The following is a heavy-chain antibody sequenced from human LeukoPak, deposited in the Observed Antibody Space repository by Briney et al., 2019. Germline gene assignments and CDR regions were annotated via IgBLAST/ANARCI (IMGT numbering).Heavy chain of an antibody. D-gene: IGHD3-22*01. CDR2: IYYSGST. V-gene: IGHV4-31*11. CDR3: AREGQYYYDSSGYVFDP. Sequence: SETLSLTYAVYGGSISSGGYDWTWIRQHPGKGLEWFGYIYYSGSTYYNPSLKSRVTISVDTSKNQFSLKLSSVTAADTAVYYCAREGQYYYDSSGYVFDPWGQGTLVTVSS. J-gene: IGHJ5*02. CDR1: GGSISSGGYD.